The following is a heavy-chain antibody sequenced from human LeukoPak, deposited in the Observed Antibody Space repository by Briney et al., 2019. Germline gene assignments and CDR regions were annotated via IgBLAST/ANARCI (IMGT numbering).Heavy chain of an antibody. D-gene: IGHD7-27*01. CDR2: IYYSGST. CDR3: ARGKTGDRPFFDY. CDR1: GGSISSGGYY. J-gene: IGHJ4*02. V-gene: IGHV4-31*03. Sequence: MTSETLSPTCTVSGGSISSGGYYWSWIRQHPGKGLEWIGYIYYSGSTYYNPSLKSRVTISVDTSKNQFSLKLSSVTAADTAVYYCARGKTGDRPFFDYWGQGTLVTVSS.